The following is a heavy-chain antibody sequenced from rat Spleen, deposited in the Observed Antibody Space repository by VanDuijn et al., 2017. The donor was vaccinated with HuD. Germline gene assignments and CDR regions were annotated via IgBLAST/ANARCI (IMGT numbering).Heavy chain of an antibody. CDR3: TRCPGIPAGYYVMDA. CDR2: ITNASGGT. Sequence: EVQLVESGGGLVQPGRSLKLSCITSGFTFNYYWMTWIRQAPGKGLEWVASITNASGGTHYPDSVKGRFTISRDNAKSTLYLQMDSLQPEDTAIYFCTRCPGIPAGYYVMDAWGQGASVTVSS. D-gene: IGHD1-4*01. J-gene: IGHJ4*01. CDR1: GFTFNYYW. V-gene: IGHV5-31*01.